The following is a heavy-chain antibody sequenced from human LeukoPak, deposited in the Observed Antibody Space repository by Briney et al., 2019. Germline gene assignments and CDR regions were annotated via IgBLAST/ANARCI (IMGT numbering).Heavy chain of an antibody. V-gene: IGHV3-72*01. D-gene: IGHD2-21*01. CDR2: TRNKANSYTT. CDR1: GFTFSDHY. J-gene: IGHJ4*02. Sequence: GGSLRLSCAASGFTFSDHYMDWVRLAPGKGLEWVGSTRNKANSYTTEYAASVKGRFTISRDDSQNSLYLQMNSLKSEDTAVYYCVRVVHITANYPFDYWGQGTLVTVSS. CDR3: VRVVHITANYPFDY.